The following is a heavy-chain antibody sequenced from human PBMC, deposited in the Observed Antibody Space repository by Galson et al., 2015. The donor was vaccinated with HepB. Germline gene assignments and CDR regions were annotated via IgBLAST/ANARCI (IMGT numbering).Heavy chain of an antibody. V-gene: IGHV3-30-3*01. D-gene: IGHD3-3*01. CDR1: GFTFSAYA. Sequence: SLRLSCAASGFTFSAYAMHWVRQAPGKGLEWVAVVSYDGSNKYYADSVKGRFTISRDNSKNTLYLQMNSLRAEDTAVYYCAREGPHYDFGRHYYFYYMDVWGKGTTVTVSS. J-gene: IGHJ6*03. CDR2: VSYDGSNK. CDR3: AREGPHYDFGRHYYFYYMDV.